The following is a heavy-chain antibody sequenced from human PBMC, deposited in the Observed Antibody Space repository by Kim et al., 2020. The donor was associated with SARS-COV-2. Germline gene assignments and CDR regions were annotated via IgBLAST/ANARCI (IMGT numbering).Heavy chain of an antibody. D-gene: IGHD6-19*01. CDR3: AGPYSSAWALGY. V-gene: IGHV3-7*03. J-gene: IGHJ4*02. CDR1: GFTFSTSW. Sequence: GGSLRLSCVASGFTFSTSWMTWVRQAPGKGLEWVANIKHHGSDKYYVDSVKGRFTISRDNAKNSLFLQMNSLRPEDTAVYYCAGPYSSAWALGYWGPGTLVTVSS. CDR2: IKHHGSDK.